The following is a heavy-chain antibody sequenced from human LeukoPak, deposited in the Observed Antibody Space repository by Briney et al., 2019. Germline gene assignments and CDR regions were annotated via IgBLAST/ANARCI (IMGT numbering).Heavy chain of an antibody. Sequence: SQTLSLTCVISGDSVSSNSAAWDWVRQSPSGGLEWLGRTYYRSKWYTEYAVSVKGRITINPDTSKNQFSLQVNSVTPEDTAVYYCAREYFDSSGYKTRFDYWGQGTLVTVSS. V-gene: IGHV6-1*01. CDR2: TYYRSKWYT. CDR3: AREYFDSSGYKTRFDY. CDR1: GDSVSSNSAA. D-gene: IGHD3-22*01. J-gene: IGHJ4*02.